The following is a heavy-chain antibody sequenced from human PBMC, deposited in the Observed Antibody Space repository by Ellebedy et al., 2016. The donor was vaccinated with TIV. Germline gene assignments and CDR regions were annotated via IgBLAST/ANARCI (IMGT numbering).Heavy chain of an antibody. Sequence: MPSETLSLTCTVSGGSISSGDYYWGWIRQPPGKGLEWIGYIYYSGSTYYNPSLKSRVTISVDTSKNQFSLKLSSVTAADTAVYYCARNPRAEWPNYYYYGMDVWGQGTTVTVSS. V-gene: IGHV4-30-4*01. CDR3: ARNPRAEWPNYYYYGMDV. J-gene: IGHJ6*02. D-gene: IGHD3-3*01. CDR2: IYYSGST. CDR1: GGSISSGDYY.